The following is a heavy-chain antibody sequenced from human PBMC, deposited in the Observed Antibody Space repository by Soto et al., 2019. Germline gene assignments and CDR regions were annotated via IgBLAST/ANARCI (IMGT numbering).Heavy chain of an antibody. V-gene: IGHV4-34*01. CDR1: GGSFSGYY. D-gene: IGHD6-13*01. Sequence: PSETLSLTCAVYGGSFSGYYWSWIRQPPGKGLEWIGEINHSGSTNYNPSLKSRVTISVDTSKNQFSLKLSSVTAADTAVYYCARFIAAAGTTYYYYYYGMDVWGQGTTVTVSS. CDR3: ARFIAAAGTTYYYYYYGMDV. CDR2: INHSGST. J-gene: IGHJ6*02.